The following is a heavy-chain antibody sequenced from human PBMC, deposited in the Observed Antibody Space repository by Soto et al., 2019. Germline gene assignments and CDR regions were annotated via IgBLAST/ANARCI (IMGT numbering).Heavy chain of an antibody. CDR1: GYSFTSYW. CDR2: IDPSDSYT. CDR3: ARGGVSTRTFDY. J-gene: IGHJ4*02. Sequence: GESLKISCKGSGYSFTSYWISWVRQMPGKGLEWMGRIDPSDSYTNYSPSFQGHVTISADKSISTAYLQWSSLRASDTAMYYCARGGVSTRTFDYWGRGTLVTVSS. D-gene: IGHD3-3*01. V-gene: IGHV5-10-1*01.